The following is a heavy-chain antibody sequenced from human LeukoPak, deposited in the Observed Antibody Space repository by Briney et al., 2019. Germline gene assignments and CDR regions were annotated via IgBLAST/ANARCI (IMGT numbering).Heavy chain of an antibody. V-gene: IGHV3-30*19. CDR3: ARGDHCSGGSCYSGYYYYYYMDV. D-gene: IGHD2-15*01. J-gene: IGHJ6*03. Sequence: GGSLRLSCVASGFPFSDYGMHWVRQAPGKGLEWVAVISYDGSRKYYADSVKGRFTISRDNSKNTLYLQMNSLRAEDTAVYYCARGDHCSGGSCYSGYYYYYYMDVWGKGTTVTVSS. CDR2: ISYDGSRK. CDR1: GFPFSDYG.